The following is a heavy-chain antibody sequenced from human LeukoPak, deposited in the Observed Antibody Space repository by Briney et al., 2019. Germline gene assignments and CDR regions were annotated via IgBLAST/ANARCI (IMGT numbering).Heavy chain of an antibody. CDR2: IYTSGST. CDR1: GGSISSGSYY. J-gene: IGHJ4*02. V-gene: IGHV4-61*02. CDR3: ARAPRPGCYFDY. Sequence: SETLSLTCTVSGGSISSGSYYWSWIRQPAGKGLEWIGRIYTSGSTNYNPSLKSRVTISVDTSKNQFSLKLSSVTAADTAVYYCARAPRPGCYFDYWGLGTLVTVSS. D-gene: IGHD3-10*01.